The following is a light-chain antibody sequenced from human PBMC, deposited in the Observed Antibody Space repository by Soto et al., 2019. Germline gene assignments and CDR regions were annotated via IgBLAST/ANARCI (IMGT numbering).Light chain of an antibody. Sequence: EIVLTQSPGTLSLSPGERATLSCRASQSVSSTYLAWYQQKSGQAPRLLIYGASSRATGIPDRFSGSGSGADFTLTISRLEPEDFAVYYCQQYGNSPWTFGQGTKVEMK. CDR1: QSVSSTY. J-gene: IGKJ1*01. V-gene: IGKV3-20*01. CDR2: GAS. CDR3: QQYGNSPWT.